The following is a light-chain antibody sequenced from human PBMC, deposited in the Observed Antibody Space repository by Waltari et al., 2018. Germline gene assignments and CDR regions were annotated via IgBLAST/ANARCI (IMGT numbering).Light chain of an antibody. J-gene: IGKJ2*01. CDR1: QSLLYSSNNKNY. CDR2: WAS. CDR3: QQYYSTLV. V-gene: IGKV4-1*01. Sequence: DIVMTQSPDSLAVSLVERATIKRKSSQSLLYSSNNKNYLAWYQQKPGQPPKLLIYWASTRESGVPDRFSGSGSGTDFTLTISSLQAEDVAIYYCQQYYSTLVFGQGTKLEIK.